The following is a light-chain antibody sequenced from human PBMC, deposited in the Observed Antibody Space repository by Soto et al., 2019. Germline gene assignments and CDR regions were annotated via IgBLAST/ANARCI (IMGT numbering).Light chain of an antibody. J-gene: IGKJ3*01. CDR1: QSISNN. V-gene: IGKV3-15*01. Sequence: EIVMTPSPVTLSVSPGERATLSCRASQSISNNLAWYQQKPGRAPRLLIYGASTRATGIPARFSGSGSGTEFTLTISSLQSEDCAVYYCQQYNNWPFTFGPGTKVDI. CDR3: QQYNNWPFT. CDR2: GAS.